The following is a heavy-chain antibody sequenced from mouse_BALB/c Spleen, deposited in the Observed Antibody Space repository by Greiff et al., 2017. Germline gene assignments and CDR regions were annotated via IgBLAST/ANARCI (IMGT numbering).Heavy chain of an antibody. D-gene: IGHD1-1*01. CDR3: AREDGSSPPWFAY. J-gene: IGHJ3*01. V-gene: IGHV5-9-4*01. CDR1: GFTFSSYA. Sequence: EVQRVESEGGLVKPGGSLKLSCAASGFTFSSYAMSWVRQSPEKRLEWVAEISSGGSYTYYPDTVTGRFTISRDNAKNTLYLEMSSLRSEDTAMYYCAREDGSSPPWFAYWGQGTLVTVSA. CDR2: ISSGGSYT.